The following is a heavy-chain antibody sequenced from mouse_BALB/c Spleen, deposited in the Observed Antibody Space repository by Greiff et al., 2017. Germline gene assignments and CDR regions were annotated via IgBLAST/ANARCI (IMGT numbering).Heavy chain of an antibody. CDR1: GFTFNPNA. CDR2: IRSKSNNYAT. J-gene: IGHJ2*01. CDR3: VRGGFDY. V-gene: IGHV10S3*01. Sequence: EAGGGWVQPKGSLKLSCAASGFTFNPNAMNWVRQAPGKGLEWVARIRSKSNNYATYYADSVKDRFTISRDDSQSMRYLQMNNLKTEDTAMYYCVRGGFDYWGQGTTLTVSS.